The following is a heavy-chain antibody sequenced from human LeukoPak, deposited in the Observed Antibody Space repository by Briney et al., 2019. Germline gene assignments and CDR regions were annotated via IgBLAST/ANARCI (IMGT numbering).Heavy chain of an antibody. CDR3: ARDPPYDYVWGSYRYENWFDP. CDR1: GFTFDDYG. Sequence: GGSLRLSCAASGFTFDDYGMSWVRQAPGKGLEWVSGINWNGGSTGYADSVRGRFTISRDNAKNSLYLQMNSLRAEDTALYYCARDPPYDYVWGSYRYENWFDPWGQGTLVTVSS. J-gene: IGHJ5*02. CDR2: INWNGGST. V-gene: IGHV3-20*04. D-gene: IGHD3-16*02.